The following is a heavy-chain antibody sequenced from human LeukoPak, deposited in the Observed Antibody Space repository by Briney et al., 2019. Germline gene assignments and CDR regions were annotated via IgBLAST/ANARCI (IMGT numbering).Heavy chain of an antibody. CDR2: VYYSGST. D-gene: IGHD6-6*01. J-gene: IGHJ4*02. CDR3: VLHSRRGSSFL. Sequence: PSETLSLTCTVSGDSFSSSTYYWGWIRQPPGKGLEWIGNVYYSGSTIYSPSLKSRVTMSLDTSKSHVSLKLISVTAADTAFYYCVLHSRRGSSFLWGQGTLVTVSS. V-gene: IGHV4-39*07. CDR1: GDSFSSSTYY.